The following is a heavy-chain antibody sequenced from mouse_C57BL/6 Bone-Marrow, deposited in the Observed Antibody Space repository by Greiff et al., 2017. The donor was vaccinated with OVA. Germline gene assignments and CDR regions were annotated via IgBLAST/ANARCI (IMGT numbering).Heavy chain of an antibody. J-gene: IGHJ4*01. D-gene: IGHD2-4*01. CDR2: ISNGGGST. V-gene: IGHV5-12*01. Sequence: EVHLVESGGGLVQPGGSLKLSCAASGFTFSDYYMYWVRQTPEKRLEWVAYISNGGGSTYYPDTVKGRFTISRDNAKNTLYLQMSRLKSEDTAMYYCARHPIYYDYDEGYAMDYWGQGTSVTVSS. CDR3: ARHPIYYDYDEGYAMDY. CDR1: GFTFSDYY.